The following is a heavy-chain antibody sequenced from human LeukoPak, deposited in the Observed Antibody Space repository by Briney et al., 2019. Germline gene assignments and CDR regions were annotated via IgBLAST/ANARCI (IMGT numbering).Heavy chain of an antibody. Sequence: GESLKISCKTSGYTFTSFWIGWVRQMPGKGLEWMGIIYPGDSETRYSPSFQGQVTISAVKSINTAYLQWSSLKASDTAMYYCARQYYGSGSFLNWFDPWGQGTLVTVSS. V-gene: IGHV5-51*01. CDR3: ARQYYGSGSFLNWFDP. CDR1: GYTFTSFW. D-gene: IGHD3-10*01. CDR2: IYPGDSET. J-gene: IGHJ5*02.